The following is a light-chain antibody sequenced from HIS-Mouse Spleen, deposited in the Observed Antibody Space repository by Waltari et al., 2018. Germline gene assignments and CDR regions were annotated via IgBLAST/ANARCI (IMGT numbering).Light chain of an antibody. J-gene: IGLJ2*01. CDR2: EDS. CDR1: SCPKKY. Sequence: SYELTQPPSVSVSPGQTARITCSGDSCPKKYAYWYQQNSGQAPVLVIYEDSKRPSWIPERFDGSNSGTMATLTISGAQVEDEADYYCYSTDSSGNHRVFGGGTKLTVL. CDR3: YSTDSSGNHRV. V-gene: IGLV3-10*01.